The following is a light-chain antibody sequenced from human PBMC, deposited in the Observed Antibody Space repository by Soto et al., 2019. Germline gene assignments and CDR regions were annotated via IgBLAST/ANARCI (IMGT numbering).Light chain of an antibody. Sequence: SYERTQPPSVSVAPGQTARITCGGNNIGSKSGHWYQQKPGQAPVLVVYEDSDRPSGIPERFSGSNSGNTATLTISSVEAGDEADYYCQVWDSSSDHPGVFGGGTKLTVL. CDR2: EDS. CDR1: NIGSKS. CDR3: QVWDSSSDHPGV. V-gene: IGLV3-21*02. J-gene: IGLJ3*02.